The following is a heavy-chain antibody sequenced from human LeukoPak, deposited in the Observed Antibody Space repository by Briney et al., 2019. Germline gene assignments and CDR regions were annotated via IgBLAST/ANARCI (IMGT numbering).Heavy chain of an antibody. CDR1: GGSISSSCGNC. D-gene: IGHD4-23*01. CDR2: IYHSGST. CDR3: ARNGGNSDFDY. Sequence: PSETLSLTCAVSGGSISSSCGNCWTWVRQPPGKGLEWIGEIYHSGSTNYNPSLKSRVTMLLDKSKNQFSLKLSSVTAADTAVYYCARNGGNSDFDYWGQGTLVTVSS. J-gene: IGHJ4*02. V-gene: IGHV4-4*02.